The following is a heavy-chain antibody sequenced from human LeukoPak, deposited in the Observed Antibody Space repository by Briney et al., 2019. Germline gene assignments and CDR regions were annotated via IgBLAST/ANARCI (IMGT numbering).Heavy chain of an antibody. CDR3: AREGSYRNWFDP. CDR1: GFTFSNYW. Sequence: GGSLRLSCAASGFTFSNYWMSWVRQAPGKGLEWVANIKQEGSERYYVDSVKGRFTISRDNAKNLLYLQMNSLRAEDTAVYYCAREGSYRNWFDPWGQGTLVTVSS. V-gene: IGHV3-7*05. J-gene: IGHJ5*02. CDR2: IKQEGSER. D-gene: IGHD1-26*01.